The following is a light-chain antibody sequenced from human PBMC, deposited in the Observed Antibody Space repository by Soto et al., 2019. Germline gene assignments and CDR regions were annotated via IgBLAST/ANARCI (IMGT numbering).Light chain of an antibody. CDR3: QQYYIYPLT. V-gene: IGKV1-8*01. CDR2: AAS. J-gene: IGKJ4*01. Sequence: IRMTQSPSSLSASTGDRVTITCRASQGISSYLAWYQQKPGKAPKLLIYAASTLQSGVPSRFSGSGSGTDFTLTISCLQSEDFATYYCQQYYIYPLTFGGGTNVDIK. CDR1: QGISSY.